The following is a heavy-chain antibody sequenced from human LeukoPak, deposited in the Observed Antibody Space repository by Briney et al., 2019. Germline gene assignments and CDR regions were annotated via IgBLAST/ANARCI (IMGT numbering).Heavy chain of an antibody. D-gene: IGHD3-10*01. V-gene: IGHV4-39*01. CDR2: IYYSGST. CDR1: GGSISSSSYY. J-gene: IGHJ6*03. Sequence: SETLSLTCTVSGGSISSSSYYWGWIRQPPGKGLEWIGSIYYSGSTYYNPSLKSRVTISVDTSKNQFSLKLSSVTAADTAVYYCARQVEEGYYGSGNSPNYYYYYMDVWGKGTTVTISS. CDR3: ARQVEEGYYGSGNSPNYYYYYMDV.